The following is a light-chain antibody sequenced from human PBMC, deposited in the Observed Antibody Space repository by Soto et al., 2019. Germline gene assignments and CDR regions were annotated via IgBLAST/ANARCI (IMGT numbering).Light chain of an antibody. V-gene: IGLV2-14*01. CDR3: SSFTNTYSYV. J-gene: IGLJ1*01. CDR2: EVS. CDR1: SSDVGAYKY. Sequence: QSALTQPASVSGSPGQSITISCTGTSSDVGAYKYVSWYQQHPGKAPKLMIYEVSNRPSGASNRFSGSKSGNTASLTISGLQAEDEADYYCSSFTNTYSYVFGTGTKLTVL.